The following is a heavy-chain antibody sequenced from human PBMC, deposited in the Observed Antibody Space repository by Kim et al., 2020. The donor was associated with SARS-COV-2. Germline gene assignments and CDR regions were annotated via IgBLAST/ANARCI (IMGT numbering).Heavy chain of an antibody. D-gene: IGHD2-8*01. CDR1: GCTFSSSA. Sequence: SVKVSCKASGCTFSSSAINWVRQAPGQGLEWMGGIIPFFGQANYARKFQGRVTITADESTSTAYMELSSLRSEDTAVFYCASIGVCQLPNFYYGMDVWGQGTTVTVSS. CDR3: ASIGVCQLPNFYYGMDV. CDR2: IIPFFGQA. V-gene: IGHV1-69*13. J-gene: IGHJ6*02.